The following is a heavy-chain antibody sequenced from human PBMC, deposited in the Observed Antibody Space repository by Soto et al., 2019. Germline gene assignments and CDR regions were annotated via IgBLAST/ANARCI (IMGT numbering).Heavy chain of an antibody. J-gene: IGHJ3*02. Sequence: QVQLVESGGGVVQPGRSLRLSCAASGFTFSSYAMHWVRQAPGKGLEWVAVISYDGSNKYYADSVKGRFTISRDNSESTLYVQMNSVRAEDAAVYYCGRGGESNDAFDIWGQGTMVTGSS. CDR3: GRGGESNDAFDI. CDR2: ISYDGSNK. CDR1: GFTFSSYA. V-gene: IGHV3-30-3*01. D-gene: IGHD6-25*01.